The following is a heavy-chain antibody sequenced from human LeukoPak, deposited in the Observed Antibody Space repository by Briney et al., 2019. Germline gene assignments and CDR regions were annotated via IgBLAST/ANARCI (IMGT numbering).Heavy chain of an antibody. J-gene: IGHJ5*02. Sequence: ASVKVSCKASGYTFTGYYMHWVRQAPGQGLEWMGWMNPNSGNTGYAQKFQGRVTMTRNTSISTAYMELSSLRSEDTAVYYCARTGMNFYGSGSYYWFDPWGQGTLVTVSS. V-gene: IGHV1-8*02. CDR1: GYTFTGYY. CDR2: MNPNSGNT. D-gene: IGHD3-10*01. CDR3: ARTGMNFYGSGSYYWFDP.